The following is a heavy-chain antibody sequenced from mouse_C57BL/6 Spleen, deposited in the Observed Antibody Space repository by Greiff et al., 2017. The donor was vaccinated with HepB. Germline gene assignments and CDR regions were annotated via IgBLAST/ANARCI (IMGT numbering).Heavy chain of an antibody. CDR1: GFTFSDYG. J-gene: IGHJ1*03. CDR2: ISSGSSTI. CDR3: ARHDGYHPYWYFDV. V-gene: IGHV5-17*01. Sequence: EVQLVESGGGLVKPGGSLKLSCAASGFTFSDYGMHWVRQAPEKGLEWVAYISSGSSTIYYADTVKGRFTISRDNAKNNLFLQMTSLRSEDTAMYYCARHDGYHPYWYFDVWGTGTTVTVSS. D-gene: IGHD2-3*01.